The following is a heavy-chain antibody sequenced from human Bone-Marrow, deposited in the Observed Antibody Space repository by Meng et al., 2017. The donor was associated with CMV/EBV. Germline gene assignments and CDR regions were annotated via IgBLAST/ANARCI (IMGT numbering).Heavy chain of an antibody. CDR3: ARGRGRRVNWFDP. D-gene: IGHD6-13*01. Sequence: SETLSLTCTVSGGSISSYYWSWIRQPPGKGLEWIGYIYYSGGTNYKPSLKSRVTLSVDTSKNQFCLKLSTVTAADTAVYYCARGRGRRVNWFDPWGQGTLVTVSS. CDR1: GGSISSYY. J-gene: IGHJ5*02. V-gene: IGHV4-59*01. CDR2: IYYSGGT.